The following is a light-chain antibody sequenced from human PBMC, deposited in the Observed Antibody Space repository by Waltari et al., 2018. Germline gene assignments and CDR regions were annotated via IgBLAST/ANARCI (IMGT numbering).Light chain of an antibody. J-gene: IGLJ3*02. V-gene: IGLV3-1*01. Sequence: SYELTPPPSLPLPPGQPPSITCPCHKLGAESACWYQQKPGQSPILVTYHDNNRPSGLPARFSGATSGYTATLTIRGTQAMDEADYSCQAWDTTTAVFGGGTKLTVL. CDR2: HDN. CDR1: KLGAES. CDR3: QAWDTTTAV.